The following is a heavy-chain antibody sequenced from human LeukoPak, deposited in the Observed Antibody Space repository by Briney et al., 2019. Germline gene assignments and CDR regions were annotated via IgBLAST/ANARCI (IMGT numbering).Heavy chain of an antibody. J-gene: IGHJ4*02. CDR2: IKQDGSEK. D-gene: IGHD2-21*02. V-gene: IGHV3-7*01. CDR3: AREGVTDFDY. Sequence: GGSLRLSCAASGFTFSSYWMNWVRQAPGKGLEWVANIKQDGSEKFYVDSVKGRFTISRDNAKNSLYLQMNSLRAENTAVYYCAREGVTDFDYWGQGTLVTVSS. CDR1: GFTFSSYW.